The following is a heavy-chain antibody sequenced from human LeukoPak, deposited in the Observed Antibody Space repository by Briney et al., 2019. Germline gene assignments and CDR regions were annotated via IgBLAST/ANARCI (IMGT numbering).Heavy chain of an antibody. V-gene: IGHV3-7*01. Sequence: PGGSLRLSCAASGFIFSNYWMAWVRQAPGKGLQWVANIKQDGSDKNYADSVKGRFTISRDNAKNSLYLQMNSLRTEDTAVYYCARDVGGSLDYWGQGTLVAVSS. CDR1: GFIFSNYW. D-gene: IGHD2-15*01. CDR3: ARDVGGSLDY. CDR2: IKQDGSDK. J-gene: IGHJ4*02.